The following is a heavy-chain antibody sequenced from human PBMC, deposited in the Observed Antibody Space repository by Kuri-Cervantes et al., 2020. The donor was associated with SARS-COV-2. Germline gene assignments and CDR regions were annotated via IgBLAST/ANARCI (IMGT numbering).Heavy chain of an antibody. D-gene: IGHD3-22*01. CDR2: ISGSGGST. V-gene: IGHV3-23*01. Sequence: GESLKISCAASGFTFSSYAMSWVRQAPGKGLEWVSAISGSGGSTYYADSVKGRFTMSRDNSKNTLHLQMSGLRTENTTVYYCAKKCRVMIIKVVMVVDLKWFDPWGQGILVTVSS. CDR1: GFTFSSYA. CDR3: AKKCRVMIIKVVMVVDLKWFDP. J-gene: IGHJ5*02.